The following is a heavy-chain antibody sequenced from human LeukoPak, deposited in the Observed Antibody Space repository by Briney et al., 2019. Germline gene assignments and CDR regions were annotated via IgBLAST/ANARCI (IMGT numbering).Heavy chain of an antibody. J-gene: IGHJ4*02. CDR2: IWYDGSNK. CDR1: GFTFSSYA. V-gene: IGHV3-33*08. D-gene: IGHD3-22*01. CDR3: ARGPLYYDSSGYYND. Sequence: GGSLRLSCAASGFTFSSYAMSWVRQAPGKGLEWVAVIWYDGSNKYYADSVKGRFTISRDNSKNTLYLQMNSLRAEDTAVYYCARGPLYYDSSGYYNDWGQGTLVTVSS.